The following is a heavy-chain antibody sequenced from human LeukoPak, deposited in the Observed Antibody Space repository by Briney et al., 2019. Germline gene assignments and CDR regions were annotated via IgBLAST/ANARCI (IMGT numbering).Heavy chain of an antibody. D-gene: IGHD6-19*01. CDR1: GYTFTVYY. Sequence: ASVKVSFKASGYTFTVYYMHWVRQAPGQGLEWMGWINPKSGGTKYAQKFQGRVTITRDTSINTAYMELRRLRFDDTAVFYCARPLYSSGWHWDYWGQGTLVTVSS. J-gene: IGHJ4*02. V-gene: IGHV1-2*02. CDR3: ARPLYSSGWHWDY. CDR2: INPKSGGT.